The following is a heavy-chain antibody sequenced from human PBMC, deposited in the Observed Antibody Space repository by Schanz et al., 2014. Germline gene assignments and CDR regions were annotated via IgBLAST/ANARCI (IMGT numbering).Heavy chain of an antibody. V-gene: IGHV3-48*02. CDR1: GFTFSYYS. J-gene: IGHJ4*01. Sequence: EVQLLESGGGLVQPGGSLRLSCAASGFTFSYYSLNWVRQAPGKGLEWLSYTMKGRFTIDRDEVKHSVYLQMNSLRDECSSVYYCARDDAWAFDYWGHGTLVTVSS. CDR3: ARDDAWAFDY. D-gene: IGHD7-27*01.